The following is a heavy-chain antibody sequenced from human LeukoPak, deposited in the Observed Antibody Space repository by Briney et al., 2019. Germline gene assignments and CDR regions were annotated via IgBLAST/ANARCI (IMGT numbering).Heavy chain of an antibody. D-gene: IGHD6-13*01. CDR2: INPNSGGT. CDR1: GYTFTRYY. J-gene: IGHJ5*02. Sequence: GASVKVSCKASGYTFTRYYMHWVRQAPGQGLEWMGRINPNSGGTNYAQKFQGRVTMTRDTPISTAYMELSRLSSDDTAVYYCARRGRHGAAADFPSFDPWGQGTLVTVSS. V-gene: IGHV1-2*06. CDR3: ARRGRHGAAADFPSFDP.